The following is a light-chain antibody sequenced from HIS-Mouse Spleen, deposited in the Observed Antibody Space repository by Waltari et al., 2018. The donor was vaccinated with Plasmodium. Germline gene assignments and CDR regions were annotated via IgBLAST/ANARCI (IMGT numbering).Light chain of an antibody. Sequence: SYDLTQPPPVSVSPGQTSRIPRSGDALPKKYASWYQQKSGQAPVLGIYEDSKRPSGIPERFSGSSSGTMATLTISGAQVEDEADYYCYSTDSSGNHRVFGGGTKLTVL. CDR2: EDS. CDR1: ALPKKY. CDR3: YSTDSSGNHRV. V-gene: IGLV3-10*01. J-gene: IGLJ3*02.